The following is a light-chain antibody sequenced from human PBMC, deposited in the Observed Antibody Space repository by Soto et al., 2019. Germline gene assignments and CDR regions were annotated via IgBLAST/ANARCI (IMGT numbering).Light chain of an antibody. CDR1: QYIGRY. J-gene: IGKJ4*01. V-gene: IGKV1-39*01. CDR3: QQTYRTPLT. Sequence: DIQMTQSASSLSASVGDRFTITCRAGQYIGRYLNWYQQKPGKAPKLLIYAASSLHSGVPSRFSGSGSGTDFTLTISSLQPEDFATYSCQQTYRTPLTFGGGTKVDI. CDR2: AAS.